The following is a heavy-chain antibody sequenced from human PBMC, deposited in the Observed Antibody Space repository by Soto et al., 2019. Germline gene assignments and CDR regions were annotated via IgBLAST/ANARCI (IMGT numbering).Heavy chain of an antibody. CDR2: INSDGSST. J-gene: IGHJ3*02. D-gene: IGHD5-12*01. CDR1: GFTFSSYW. CDR3: ARVRDGYNYRDHDAFDI. Sequence: GGSLRLSCAASGFTFSSYWMHWVRQAPGKGLVWVSRINSDGSSTSYADSVKGRFTISRDNAKNTLYLQMNSLRAEDTAVYYCARVRDGYNYRDHDAFDIWGQGTRGTVSS. V-gene: IGHV3-74*01.